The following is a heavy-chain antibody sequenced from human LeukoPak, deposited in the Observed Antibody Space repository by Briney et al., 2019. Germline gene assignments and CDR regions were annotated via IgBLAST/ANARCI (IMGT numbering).Heavy chain of an antibody. V-gene: IGHV4-59*12. Sequence: ASETLSLTCTVSDGSISSYYWSWIRQPPGKGLEWIGYIYYSGSTNYNPSLKSRVTISVDKSKNQFSLKLSSVTAADTAVYYCARDWKFPDAFDIWGQGTMVTVSS. CDR2: IYYSGST. D-gene: IGHD1-1*01. J-gene: IGHJ3*02. CDR1: DGSISSYY. CDR3: ARDWKFPDAFDI.